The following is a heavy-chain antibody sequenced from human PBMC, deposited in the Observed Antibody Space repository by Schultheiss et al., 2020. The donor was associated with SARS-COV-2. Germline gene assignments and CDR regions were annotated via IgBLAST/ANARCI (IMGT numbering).Heavy chain of an antibody. CDR2: ISYDGSNK. V-gene: IGHV3-30*01. Sequence: GGSLRLSCAASGFTFSSYAMHWVRQAPGKGLEWVAVISYDGSNKYYADSVKGRFTISRDSSKGTLYLQMNSLRREDTAVYYCARTSTSGWYAALGYWGQGTLVTVSS. D-gene: IGHD6-19*01. J-gene: IGHJ4*02. CDR3: ARTSTSGWYAALGY. CDR1: GFTFSSYA.